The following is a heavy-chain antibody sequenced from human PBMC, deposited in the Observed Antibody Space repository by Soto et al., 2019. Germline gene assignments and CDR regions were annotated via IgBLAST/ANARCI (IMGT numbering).Heavy chain of an antibody. D-gene: IGHD5-12*01. V-gene: IGHV4-34*01. CDR3: ARGQEAIVATH. CDR1: GGSLTGYY. J-gene: IGHJ4*02. CDR2: IKDGGST. Sequence: QVHLQQWGAGLLKPSETLSLTCAVNGGSLTGYYWSWIRQPPGKGLEWIGEIKDGGSTNYSPSLRVRGTMAVDTSKDQFSLRLNSVTAADTAVYFGARGQEAIVATHWDQGALVTVSS.